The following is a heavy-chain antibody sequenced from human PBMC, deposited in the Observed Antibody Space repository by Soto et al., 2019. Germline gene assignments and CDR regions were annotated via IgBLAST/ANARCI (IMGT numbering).Heavy chain of an antibody. Sequence: SVKVSCKASGFTFTSSAVQWVRQARGQRLEWIGWIVVGSGNTNYAQKFQERVTITRDMSTSTAYMELSSLRSEDTAVYYCAADHATSRAIYYYYGMDVWGQGPTVTVSS. CDR3: AADHATSRAIYYYYGMDV. V-gene: IGHV1-58*01. CDR1: GFTFTSSA. D-gene: IGHD2-15*01. CDR2: IVVGSGNT. J-gene: IGHJ6*02.